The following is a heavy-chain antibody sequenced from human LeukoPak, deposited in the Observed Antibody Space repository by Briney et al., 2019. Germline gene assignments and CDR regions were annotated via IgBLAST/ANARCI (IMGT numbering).Heavy chain of an antibody. CDR1: GFTFNDYA. Sequence: PGESLRLSCAGSGFTFNDYAMNWVRQAPGKGLEWVSGISVSGAGTNYAASVRGRFIVSRDRSRNTLFLQMNRLRPDDTAIYYCAKVVQMSIMWDGFDVWGQGTMVTVSS. CDR2: ISVSGAGT. J-gene: IGHJ3*01. V-gene: IGHV3-23*01. D-gene: IGHD5-24*01. CDR3: AKVVQMSIMWDGFDV.